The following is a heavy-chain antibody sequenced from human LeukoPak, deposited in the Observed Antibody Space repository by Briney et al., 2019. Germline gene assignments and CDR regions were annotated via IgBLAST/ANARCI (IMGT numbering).Heavy chain of an antibody. V-gene: IGHV1-8*03. CDR1: GYTFTSYD. J-gene: IGHJ3*02. Sequence: ASVKVSCKASGYTFTSYDINWVRQATGQGLEWMGWMNPNSGNTGYAQKFQGRVTITRNTSISTAYMELRSLRSDDTAVYYCARGAEDIVVVPAALEAFDIWGQGTMVTVSS. CDR3: ARGAEDIVVVPAALEAFDI. CDR2: MNPNSGNT. D-gene: IGHD2-2*01.